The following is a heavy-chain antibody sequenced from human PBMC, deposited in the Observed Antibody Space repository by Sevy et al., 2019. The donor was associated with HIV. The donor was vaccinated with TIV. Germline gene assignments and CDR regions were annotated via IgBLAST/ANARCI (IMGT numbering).Heavy chain of an antibody. J-gene: IGHJ4*02. V-gene: IGHV3-23*01. Sequence: GGSLRLSCAASGFTFSSYAMGWVRQAPGKGLEWVSGFGSSGGSTYYADSVKGRLTISRDNSKNTLYLQMNSLRAEDTAVDYCAKFTYFDWLSPGQYFDYWGQGTLVTVSS. CDR2: FGSSGGST. D-gene: IGHD3-9*01. CDR1: GFTFSSYA. CDR3: AKFTYFDWLSPGQYFDY.